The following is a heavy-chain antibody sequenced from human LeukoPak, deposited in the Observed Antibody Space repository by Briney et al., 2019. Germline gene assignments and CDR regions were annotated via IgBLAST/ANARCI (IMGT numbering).Heavy chain of an antibody. CDR3: ARRPSLYYYYYMDV. CDR1: DDSIFLSFYF. J-gene: IGHJ6*03. CDR2: VYYSGTT. Sequence: SSETLSLTCSVSDDSIFLSFYFRGWIRQPPGKALEWLGSVYYSGTTSYNPSLKSRVSMSVDMSKNHFSLRLRSVTAADTAVYYCARRPSLYYYYYMDVWGKGTTVTVSS. D-gene: IGHD3-16*02. V-gene: IGHV4-39*02.